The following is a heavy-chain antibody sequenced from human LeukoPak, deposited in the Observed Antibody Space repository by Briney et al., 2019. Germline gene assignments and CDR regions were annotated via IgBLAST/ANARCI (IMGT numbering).Heavy chain of an antibody. D-gene: IGHD5-12*01. Sequence: ASVKVSCKASGYTFTSYYMHWVRQAPGQGLEWMGIINPSGGSTSYAQKFQGRVTMTRDTSTSTVYMELSSLRSEDTAVYYCARVVTGYSGYDFRGSGGYYFDYWGQGTLVTVSS. CDR1: GYTFTSYY. J-gene: IGHJ4*02. V-gene: IGHV1-46*01. CDR2: INPSGGST. CDR3: ARVVTGYSGYDFRGSGGYYFDY.